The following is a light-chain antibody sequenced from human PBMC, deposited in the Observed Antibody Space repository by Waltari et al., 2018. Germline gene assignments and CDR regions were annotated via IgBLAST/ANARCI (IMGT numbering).Light chain of an antibody. CDR1: QTINNY. V-gene: IGKV1-39*01. Sequence: DIQMTQSPSSLSASVGDRVTITCRASQTINNYLKWYQQKPGKAPKLLSYAASSLQSGVPSGFSGSGSGTDCTLTINSLQPEDFATYYWQQTYSDPFTFGPGTTV. J-gene: IGKJ3*01. CDR2: AAS. CDR3: QQTYSDPFT.